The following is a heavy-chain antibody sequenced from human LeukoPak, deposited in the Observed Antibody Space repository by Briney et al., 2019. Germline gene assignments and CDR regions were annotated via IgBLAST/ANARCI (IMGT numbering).Heavy chain of an antibody. CDR2: INGGGNIE. V-gene: IGHV3-7*01. CDR1: GFTFSISW. CDR3: ATSHSYALAD. Sequence: GGSLRLSCVASGFTFSISWMTWVRQAPGKGLEWVANINGGGNIEHYLASVKGRFGISRDNAKNSVYLQLNSLRAEDTAIYYCATSHSYALADWGLGTLVTVSS. J-gene: IGHJ4*02. D-gene: IGHD2-2*01.